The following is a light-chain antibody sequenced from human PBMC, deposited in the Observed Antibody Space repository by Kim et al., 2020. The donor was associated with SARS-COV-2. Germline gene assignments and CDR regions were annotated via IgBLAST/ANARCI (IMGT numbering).Light chain of an antibody. Sequence: SASVGDRVTLTCRASQSISSWLAWYQQKPGKAPKLLRSDASSLESGVPSRFSGSGSGTEFTLTISSLQPDDFATYHCQQYNTYPNTFGQGTKLEI. CDR2: DAS. CDR3: QQYNTYPNT. CDR1: QSISSW. V-gene: IGKV1-5*01. J-gene: IGKJ2*01.